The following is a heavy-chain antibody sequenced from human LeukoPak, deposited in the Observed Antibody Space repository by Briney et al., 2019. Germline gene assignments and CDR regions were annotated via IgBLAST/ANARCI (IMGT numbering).Heavy chain of an antibody. D-gene: IGHD3-10*01. V-gene: IGHV3-48*03. CDR1: GFTFSSYE. CDR2: ISSRGTTI. Sequence: GGSLRLSCAASGFTFSSYEVNWVRQAPGKGLEWVSYISSRGTTIFYADSVRGRFTISRDNAKNSLYLEMNSLRAEDTAVYYCARDLQVRGVYFDYWGQGTLVTVSS. CDR3: ARDLQVRGVYFDY. J-gene: IGHJ4*02.